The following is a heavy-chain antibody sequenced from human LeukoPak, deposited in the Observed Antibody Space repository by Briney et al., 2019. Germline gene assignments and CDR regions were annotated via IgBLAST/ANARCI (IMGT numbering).Heavy chain of an antibody. D-gene: IGHD3-22*01. CDR2: ISYDGSNK. CDR3: ATINYVGSDYAY. Sequence: PGGSLRLSCAASGFTFSSYGMHWVRQAPGKGLEWVAVISYDGSNKYYADSVKGRFTISRDNSKNTLYLQMNSLRAEDTAVYYCATINYVGSDYAYWGQGTLVTVSS. CDR1: GFTFSSYG. V-gene: IGHV3-30*03. J-gene: IGHJ4*02.